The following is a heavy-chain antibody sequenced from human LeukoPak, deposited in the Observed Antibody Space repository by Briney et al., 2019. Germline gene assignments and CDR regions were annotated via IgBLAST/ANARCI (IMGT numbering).Heavy chain of an antibody. V-gene: IGHV4-59*08. CDR3: ATNAAVATSRSWFDP. J-gene: IGHJ5*02. D-gene: IGHD6-19*01. CDR2: TYYDGST. Sequence: SETLSLTYTVSGASINTYYWSWIRQPPGKGLEWIGYTYYDGSTTYNPSLKSRVTMSVDTSKNQFSLRLNSVTAADTAVYYCATNAAVATSRSWFDPWGQGTLVTVSS. CDR1: GASINTYY.